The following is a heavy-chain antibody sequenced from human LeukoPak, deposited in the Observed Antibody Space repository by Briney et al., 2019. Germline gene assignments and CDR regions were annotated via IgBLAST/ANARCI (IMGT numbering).Heavy chain of an antibody. CDR1: GFTFSSYG. J-gene: IGHJ6*03. CDR3: ARANSGYDFLYYYYYYMDV. Sequence: GGSLRLSCAASGFTFSSYGMHWVRQAPGKGLQWVAFIRYDGSNKYYADSVKGRFTISRDNAKNSLYLQMSSLRAEDTAVYYCARANSGYDFLYYYYYYMDVWGKGTTVTVSS. CDR2: IRYDGSNK. D-gene: IGHD5-12*01. V-gene: IGHV3-30*02.